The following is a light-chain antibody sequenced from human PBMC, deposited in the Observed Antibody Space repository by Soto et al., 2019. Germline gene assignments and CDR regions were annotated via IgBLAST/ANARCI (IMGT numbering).Light chain of an antibody. CDR1: SSDVGGYNY. CDR2: EVS. J-gene: IGLJ2*01. Sequence: QSALTQPPSASGSPGQSVTISCTGTSSDVGGYNYVSWYQQHPGKAPKLMIYEVSKRPSGVPDRFSGSKYGNTASLTVSGVQAEDEADDYCSTYEGSHSLFGGGTKLTDL. V-gene: IGLV2-8*01. CDR3: STYEGSHSL.